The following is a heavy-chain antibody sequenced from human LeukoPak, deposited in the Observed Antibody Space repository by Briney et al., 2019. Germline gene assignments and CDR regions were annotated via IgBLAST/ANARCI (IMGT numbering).Heavy chain of an antibody. V-gene: IGHV3-7*03. J-gene: IGHJ4*02. CDR3: ARDKAYYGSGSYLDY. Sequence: GSLRLSCAASGFTFSSYWMSWVRQAPGKGLEWVANIKQDGSEKYYVDSVKGRFTISRDNAKNSLYLQMNSLRAEDTAVYYCARDKAYYGSGSYLDYWGQGTLVTVSS. CDR1: GFTFSSYW. D-gene: IGHD3-10*01. CDR2: IKQDGSEK.